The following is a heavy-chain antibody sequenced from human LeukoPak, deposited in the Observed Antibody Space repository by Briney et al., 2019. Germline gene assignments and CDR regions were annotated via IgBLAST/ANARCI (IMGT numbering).Heavy chain of an antibody. CDR2: IYYSGST. V-gene: IGHV4-59*01. D-gene: IGHD3-16*02. CDR3: ARSSLAAYVWGSYRFNWFDP. CDR1: GGSISSYY. Sequence: SETLSLTCTVSGGSISSYYWSWIRQPPGKGLEGIGYIYYSGSTNYNPSLKSRVTISVDTSKNQFSLNLSSVTAADTAVYYCARSSLAAYVWGSYRFNWFDPWGQGTLVTVSS. J-gene: IGHJ5*02.